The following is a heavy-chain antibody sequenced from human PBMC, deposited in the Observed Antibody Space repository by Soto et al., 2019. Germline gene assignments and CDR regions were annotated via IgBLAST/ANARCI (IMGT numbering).Heavy chain of an antibody. D-gene: IGHD2-2*01. CDR3: ARLGTECSSTSCYPLPYYGMDV. CDR1: GDSVSSNSAA. V-gene: IGHV6-1*01. Sequence: QVQLQQSGPGLVKPSQTLSLTCAISGDSVSSNSAAWNWIRQSPSRGLEWLGRTYYRSKWYNDYAVSVKSRITINPDTSKNQFSLQLNSVTPEDTAVYYCARLGTECSSTSCYPLPYYGMDVWGQGTTVTVSS. J-gene: IGHJ6*02. CDR2: TYYRSKWYN.